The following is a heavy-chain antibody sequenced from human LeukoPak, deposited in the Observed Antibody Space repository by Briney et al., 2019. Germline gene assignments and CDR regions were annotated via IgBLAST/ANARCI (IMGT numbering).Heavy chain of an antibody. CDR2: ISSSSSYI. V-gene: IGHV3-21*01. J-gene: IGHJ3*02. CDR3: ARLSEGSRDYYDSSGYYYEDAFDI. D-gene: IGHD3-22*01. CDR1: GFTFSSYS. Sequence: GGSLRLSCAASGFTFSSYSMNWVRQAPGKGLEWVSSISSSSSYIYYADSVKGRFTISRDNAKNSLYLQMNSLRAEDTAVYYCARLSEGSRDYYDSSGYYYEDAFDIWGQGTMVTVSS.